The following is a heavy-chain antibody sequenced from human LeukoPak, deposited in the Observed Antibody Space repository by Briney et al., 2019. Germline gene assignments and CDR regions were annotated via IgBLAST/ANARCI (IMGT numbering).Heavy chain of an antibody. J-gene: IGHJ5*02. V-gene: IGHV4-34*01. CDR3: ARGRLGCSGGNCYRNWFDP. Sequence: SETLSLTCVVYGGSFSGYYWSWIRQPPGKRLEWIGEINHSGSTNYNPSLKSRVTISVDTSKNQFSLKLSSVTAADTAVYYCARGRLGCSGGNCYRNWFDPWGQGTLVTVSS. CDR2: INHSGST. CDR1: GGSFSGYY. D-gene: IGHD2-15*01.